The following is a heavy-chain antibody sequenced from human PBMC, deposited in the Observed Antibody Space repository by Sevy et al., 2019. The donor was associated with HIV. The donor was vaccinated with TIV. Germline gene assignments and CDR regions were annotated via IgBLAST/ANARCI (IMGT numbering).Heavy chain of an antibody. J-gene: IGHJ6*03. CDR1: GGSFSGYY. D-gene: IGHD6-13*01. Sequence: SETLSLTCAVYGGSFSGYYWSWIRQPPGKGLEWIGEINHSGSTNYNPSLKSRFTISVDTSKNQFSLKLSSVTAADTAVYYCSRVQYSSSWARYYYYMDVWGKGTTVTVSS. V-gene: IGHV4-34*01. CDR3: SRVQYSSSWARYYYYMDV. CDR2: INHSGST.